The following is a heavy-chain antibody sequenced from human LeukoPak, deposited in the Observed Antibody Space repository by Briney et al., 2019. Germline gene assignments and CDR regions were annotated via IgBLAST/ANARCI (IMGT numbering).Heavy chain of an antibody. CDR1: GFTFSSYG. J-gene: IGHJ6*02. D-gene: IGHD3-10*01. Sequence: GGSLRLSCAASGFTFSSYGMHWVRQAPGKGLEWVAVIWYDGSNKYYADSVKGRFTISRDNSKNTLYLQMNSLRAEDTAVYYCARESTPSFGARFYGMDVWGQGATVTVSS. V-gene: IGHV3-33*01. CDR2: IWYDGSNK. CDR3: ARESTPSFGARFYGMDV.